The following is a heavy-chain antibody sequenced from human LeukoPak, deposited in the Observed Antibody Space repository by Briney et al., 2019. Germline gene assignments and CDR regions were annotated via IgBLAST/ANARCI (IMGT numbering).Heavy chain of an antibody. CDR1: GGSFSGYY. CDR3: AREVVGARFDY. D-gene: IGHD1-26*01. CDR2: INHSGST. Sequence: SETLSLTCAVYGGSFSGYYWSWIRQPPGKGLEWIGEINHSGSTNYNPSLKSRVTISVDKSKNQFSLKLSSVTAADTAVYYCAREVVGARFDYWGQGTLVTVSS. V-gene: IGHV4-34*01. J-gene: IGHJ4*02.